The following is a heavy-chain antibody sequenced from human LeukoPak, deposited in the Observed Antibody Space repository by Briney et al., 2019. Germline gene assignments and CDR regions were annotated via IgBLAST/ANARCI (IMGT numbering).Heavy chain of an antibody. J-gene: IGHJ4*02. CDR2: FDPEDGET. CDR3: TTDLDY. V-gene: IGHV1-24*01. CDR1: GYTLNELS. Sequence: ASVKVSCKASGYTLNELSIHWVRQAPGKGLGWMGGFDPEDGETIYAQKFRGRLTMTEDTSTDTAYMELSSLRSDDTAVYYCTTDLDYWGQGSLVTVSS.